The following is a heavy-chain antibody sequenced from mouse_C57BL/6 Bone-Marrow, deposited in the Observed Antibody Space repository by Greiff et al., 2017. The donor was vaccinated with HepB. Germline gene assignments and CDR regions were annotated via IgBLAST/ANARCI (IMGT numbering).Heavy chain of an antibody. Sequence: VQLKESGPGLVQPSQSLSITCTVSGFSFTSYGVHWVRQSPGQGLEWLGVIWRGGSTDYNAAFMSRLSITKDNSKSQVFFKMSSLQADDTAIYYCAKNPSDGYYFDYWGQGTTLTVSS. CDR3: AKNPSDGYYFDY. V-gene: IGHV2-5*01. CDR2: IWRGGST. CDR1: GFSFTSYG. D-gene: IGHD2-3*01. J-gene: IGHJ2*01.